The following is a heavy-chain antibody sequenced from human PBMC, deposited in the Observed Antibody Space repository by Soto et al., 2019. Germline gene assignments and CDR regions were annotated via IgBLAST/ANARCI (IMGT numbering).Heavy chain of an antibody. Sequence: SSETLSLTCTVSGGSTRSSSYYWAWIRQPPGKGLEWIGTVYYSGSTSYNPSLKGRVSISLDTSKNQFSLKLTSVTAADTAVYYCTRGSHFYYFDYWGHGTLVTVSS. CDR1: GGSTRSSSYY. CDR3: TRGSHFYYFDY. D-gene: IGHD3-10*01. V-gene: IGHV4-39*07. CDR2: VYYSGST. J-gene: IGHJ4*01.